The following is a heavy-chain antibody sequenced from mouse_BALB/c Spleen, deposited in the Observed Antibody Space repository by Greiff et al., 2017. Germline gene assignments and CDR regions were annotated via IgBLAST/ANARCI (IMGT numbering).Heavy chain of an antibody. Sequence: EVNVVESGGGLVQPGGSRKLSCAASGFTFSDYGMAWVRQAPGKGPEWVAFISNLAYSIYYADTVTGRFTISRENAKNTLYLEMSSLRSEDTAMYYCARDRYDGYYAMDYWGQGTSVTVSS. CDR3: ARDRYDGYYAMDY. CDR1: GFTFSDYG. D-gene: IGHD2-14*01. V-gene: IGHV5-15*02. CDR2: ISNLAYSI. J-gene: IGHJ4*01.